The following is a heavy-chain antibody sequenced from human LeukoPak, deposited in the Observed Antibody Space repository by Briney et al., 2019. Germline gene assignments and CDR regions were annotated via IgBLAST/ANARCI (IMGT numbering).Heavy chain of an antibody. CDR3: ARSTGSQYDY. V-gene: IGHV4-59*01. J-gene: IGHJ4*02. CDR1: GGSITTYY. CDR2: IYHSGST. Sequence: PSETLSLNCTVSGGSITTYYWNWIRQPPGKELEWIGYIYHSGSTNYNPSIQSRVTISLDTSKNQFSLNLNSVTAADTAVYYCARSTGSQYDYWGQGTLVTVSS. D-gene: IGHD3-10*01.